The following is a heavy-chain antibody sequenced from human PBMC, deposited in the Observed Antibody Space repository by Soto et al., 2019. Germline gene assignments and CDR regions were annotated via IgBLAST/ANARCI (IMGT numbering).Heavy chain of an antibody. CDR1: GGSVSSGSYY. CDR3: ESLTGTTAPVFDY. Sequence: QVQLQESGPGLVKPSETLSLTCTVSGGSVSSGSYYWSWIRQPPGKGLEWIGYIYYSGSTNYNPSLKSRVNISVDTSKNQFSLKLSAVTAADTAVYYCESLTGTTAPVFDYWGQGTLVTVSS. D-gene: IGHD1-7*01. CDR2: IYYSGST. J-gene: IGHJ4*02. V-gene: IGHV4-61*01.